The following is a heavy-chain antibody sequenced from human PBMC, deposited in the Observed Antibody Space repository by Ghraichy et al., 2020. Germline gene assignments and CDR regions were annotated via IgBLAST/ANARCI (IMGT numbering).Heavy chain of an antibody. D-gene: IGHD3-3*01. J-gene: IGHJ6*02. CDR2: ISGSGGST. Sequence: GESLNISCAASGFTFSSYAMSWVRQAPGKGLEWVSAISGSGGSTYYADSVKGRFTISRDNSKNTLYLQMNSLRAEDTAVYYCAKDPIRSPYDFWSGYYLQYYYYGMDVWGQGTTVTVSS. CDR1: GFTFSSYA. CDR3: AKDPIRSPYDFWSGYYLQYYYYGMDV. V-gene: IGHV3-23*01.